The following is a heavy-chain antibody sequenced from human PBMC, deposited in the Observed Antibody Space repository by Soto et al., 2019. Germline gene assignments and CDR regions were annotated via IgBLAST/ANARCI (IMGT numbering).Heavy chain of an antibody. CDR3: ARASNYDFGSGYYSFAKDAFDS. CDR1: GYTFTSYD. J-gene: IGHJ3*02. Sequence: ASVKVSFKASGYTFTSYDINWVRQATGQGLEWMGWMNPNSGNTGYAQKFQGRVTMTRNTSISTAYMELSSLRSEDTAVYYCARASNYDFGSGYYSFAKDAFDSWGQGTMVTVSS. CDR2: MNPNSGNT. V-gene: IGHV1-8*01. D-gene: IGHD3-3*01.